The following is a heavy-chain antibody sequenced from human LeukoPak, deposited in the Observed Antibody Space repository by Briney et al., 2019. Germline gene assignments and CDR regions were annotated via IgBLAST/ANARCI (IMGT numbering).Heavy chain of an antibody. CDR2: ISYDGSNK. V-gene: IGHV3-30-3*01. Sequence: PGGSLRLSCAASGFTFSSYAMHWVRQAPGKGLEWVAVISYDGSNKYYADSVKGRFTISRDNSKNTLYLQMNSLRAEDTAVYYCATSGFNGYYFDYWGQGTLVTVSS. J-gene: IGHJ4*02. D-gene: IGHD5-12*01. CDR3: ATSGFNGYYFDY. CDR1: GFTFSSYA.